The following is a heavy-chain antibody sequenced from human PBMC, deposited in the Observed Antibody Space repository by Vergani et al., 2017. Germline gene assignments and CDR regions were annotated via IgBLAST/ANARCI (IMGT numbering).Heavy chain of an antibody. CDR2: INHSGST. D-gene: IGHD2-2*02. Sequence: QVQLQQWGAGLLKPSETLSLTCAVYGGSFSGYYWSWIRQPPGKGLEWIGEINHSGSTNYNPSLKSGVTISVDTSKNQFSLKLSYVTAADTAVYYCARAVGCSSTSCYSGYYYFEDVWDRRTAIVVS. CDR3: ARAVGCSSTSCYSGYYYFEDV. V-gene: IGHV4-34*01. CDR1: GGSFSGYY. J-gene: IGHJ6*03.